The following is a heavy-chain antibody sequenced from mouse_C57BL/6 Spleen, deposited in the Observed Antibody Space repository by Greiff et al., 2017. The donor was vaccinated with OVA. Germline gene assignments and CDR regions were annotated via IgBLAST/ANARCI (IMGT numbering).Heavy chain of an antibody. V-gene: IGHV5-16*01. CDR2: INYDGSST. CDR3: ARGGYYGSSYAMDY. D-gene: IGHD1-1*01. J-gene: IGHJ4*01. CDR1: GFTFSDYY. Sequence: EVMLVESEGGLVQPGSSMKLSCTASGFTFSDYYMAWVRQVPEKGLEWVANINYDGSSTYYLDSLKSRFIISRDNAKNILYLQMSSLKSEDTATYYCARGGYYGSSYAMDYWGQGTSVTVSS.